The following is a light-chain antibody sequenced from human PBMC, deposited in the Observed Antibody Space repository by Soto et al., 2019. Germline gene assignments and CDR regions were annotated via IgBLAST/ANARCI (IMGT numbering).Light chain of an antibody. V-gene: IGKV1-27*01. CDR3: QKYNRAPQT. Sequence: DIQMTQSPSSLSASVGDRVTITCRASQGISNYLAWYQQKPGKVPKLLIYAASTLQSGVPSRFSGSGSGTDFTITISILQHEDVATYYCQKYNRAPQTFGQGTKVEIK. CDR1: QGISNY. CDR2: AAS. J-gene: IGKJ1*01.